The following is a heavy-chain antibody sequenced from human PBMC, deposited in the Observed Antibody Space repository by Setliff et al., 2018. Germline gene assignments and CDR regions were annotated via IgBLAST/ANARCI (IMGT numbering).Heavy chain of an antibody. J-gene: IGHJ3*01. D-gene: IGHD1-26*01. CDR1: GGSFSGYY. V-gene: IGHV4-34*01. Sequence: SETLSLTCAVYGGSFSGYYWSWIRQPPGKGLEWIGEINHSGSTNYNPSLKSRVTISVDTSKNQFSLHLTSVTAADTAVYYCAREVGTSTSSDAFDVWGQGMMVTVSS. CDR3: AREVGTSTSSDAFDV. CDR2: INHSGST.